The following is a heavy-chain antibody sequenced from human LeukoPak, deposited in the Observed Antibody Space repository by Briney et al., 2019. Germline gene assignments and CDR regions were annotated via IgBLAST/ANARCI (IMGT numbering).Heavy chain of an antibody. J-gene: IGHJ1*01. D-gene: IGHD3-3*01. CDR2: LNPHSGNT. V-gene: IGHV1-8*01. CDR3: ARAYYDFWSGYLGEYFQH. CDR1: GYTFTSYD. Sequence: ASVKVSCKTSGYTFTSYDINWVRQASGQGLEWMGWLNPHSGNTGYAQKFQGRVTMTRDTSISTAYMELSRLRSDDTAVYYCARAYYDFWSGYLGEYFQHWGQGTLVTVSS.